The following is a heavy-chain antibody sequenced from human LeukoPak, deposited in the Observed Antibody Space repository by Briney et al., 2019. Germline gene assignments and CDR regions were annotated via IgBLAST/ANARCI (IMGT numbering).Heavy chain of an antibody. CDR3: ARGDPGAY. CDR2: ISGSGSRT. D-gene: IGHD2-21*02. J-gene: IGHJ4*02. V-gene: IGHV3-23*01. Sequence: RSGGSLRLSCAGSGFTFSNYAMSWVRQAPGKGLEWVSGISGSGSRTYYADSVRGRFTISRDNSKRTLYLQMNSLRGDDTAVYYCARGDPGAYWGQGTLVTVSS. CDR1: GFTFSNYA.